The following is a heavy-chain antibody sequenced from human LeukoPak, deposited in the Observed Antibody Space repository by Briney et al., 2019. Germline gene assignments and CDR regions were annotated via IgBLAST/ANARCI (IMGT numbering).Heavy chain of an antibody. Sequence: PGGSLRLSCAASGFASGFTFSDYAVSWVRQAPGKGPEWVASVNGRGATTYYADSVRGRFTISRDNSKNTLYLQMISLGADDTAIYFCAKAPATGEGHYFYYMDVWGKGTTVTVSS. V-gene: IGHV3-23*01. CDR3: AKAPATGEGHYFYYMDV. D-gene: IGHD7-27*01. CDR2: VNGRGATT. CDR1: GFTFSDYA. J-gene: IGHJ6*03.